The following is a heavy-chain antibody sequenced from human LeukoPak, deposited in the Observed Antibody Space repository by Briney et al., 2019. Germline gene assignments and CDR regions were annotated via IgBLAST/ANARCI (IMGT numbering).Heavy chain of an antibody. J-gene: IGHJ5*02. CDR3: ARGAYRDYDP. Sequence: GESLTLSCAASAFTFSTYAMSWVRQAPGKGLEWVSAISAGADSTYYADSVQGRFTISRDNSKNTLYLQMSGLRAEDTAVYFCARGAYRDYDPWGQGTLVTVSS. D-gene: IGHD4-17*01. V-gene: IGHV3-23*01. CDR1: AFTFSTYA. CDR2: ISAGADST.